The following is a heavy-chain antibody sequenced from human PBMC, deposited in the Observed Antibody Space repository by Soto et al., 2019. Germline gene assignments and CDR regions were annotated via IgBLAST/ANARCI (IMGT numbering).Heavy chain of an antibody. CDR2: IYWNDDK. D-gene: IGHD6-6*01. CDR3: AHSLRSSSRCYFDY. V-gene: IGHV2-5*01. CDR1: GFSLSTSGVG. Sequence: SGPTLVNPTQTLTLTCTFSGFSLSTSGVGVGWIRQPPGKALEWLALIYWNDDKRYSPSLKSRLTITKDTSKNQVVLTMTNMETVDTATYYCAHSLRSSSRCYFDYWGQGTLVTVSS. J-gene: IGHJ4*02.